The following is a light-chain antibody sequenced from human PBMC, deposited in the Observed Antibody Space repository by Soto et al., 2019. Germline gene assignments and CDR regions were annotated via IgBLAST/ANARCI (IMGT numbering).Light chain of an antibody. CDR2: AAS. CDR1: QSISRY. Sequence: DIQMTQSPSSLSASVGDRGTITCRASQSISRYLKWYQQKPGKAPKLLIYAASSLHSGVPSRFSGSGSGTDFTLTISSLQPEDFATYYCQQSYSTPFTFGQGTRLEIK. V-gene: IGKV1-39*01. CDR3: QQSYSTPFT. J-gene: IGKJ5*01.